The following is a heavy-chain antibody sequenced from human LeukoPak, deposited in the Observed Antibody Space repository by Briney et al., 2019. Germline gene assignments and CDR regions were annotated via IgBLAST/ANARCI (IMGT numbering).Heavy chain of an antibody. V-gene: IGHV3-23*01. CDR3: AKGSYYDSSGSFYLDY. CDR2: ISGSGDNT. Sequence: GGSLRLSCAASAFTFSSYAMSWVRQAPGKGLEWVSGISGSGDNTYYADSVKGRFTISRDNSKNTLYVQVSSLGTEDTAAYYCAKGSYYDSSGSFYLDYWGQGTLVTVSS. CDR1: AFTFSSYA. J-gene: IGHJ4*02. D-gene: IGHD3-22*01.